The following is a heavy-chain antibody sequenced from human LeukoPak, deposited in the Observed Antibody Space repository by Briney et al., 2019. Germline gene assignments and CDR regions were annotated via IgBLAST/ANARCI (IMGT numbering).Heavy chain of an antibody. Sequence: ASVKVSCKASGYNFRNYYISWVRQAPGQGLEWMGWINPNSGGTNYAQKFQGRVTMTRDTSISTAYMELSRLRSDDTAVYYCARENPEYYYDSSGYPAIWGQGTMVTVSS. CDR3: ARENPEYYYDSSGYPAI. V-gene: IGHV1-2*02. D-gene: IGHD3-22*01. J-gene: IGHJ3*02. CDR2: INPNSGGT. CDR1: GYNFRNYY.